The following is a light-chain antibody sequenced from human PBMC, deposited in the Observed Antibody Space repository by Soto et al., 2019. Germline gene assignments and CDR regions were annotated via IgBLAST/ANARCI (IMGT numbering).Light chain of an antibody. J-gene: IGKJ5*01. V-gene: IGKV3-11*01. CDR3: KQRSNWPPT. CDR1: LSVSSY. CDR2: DAS. Sequence: VVTQSPPTLSLSPGERATLSCRTSLSVSSYLAWYQQKPGQAPRLLIYDASTRAAGIPARFSGSGSGTDFTLSISSLETEDFAVYYCKQRSNWPPTFGQGTRLEIK.